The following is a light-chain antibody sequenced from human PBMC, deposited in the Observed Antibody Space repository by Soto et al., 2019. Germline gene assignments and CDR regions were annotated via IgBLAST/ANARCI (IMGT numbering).Light chain of an antibody. Sequence: DIQMTQSPSSLSASVGDRVTITCRASQNIIFYLNWYQQRIGKSPKLLIYAASNLQSGVPSRFSGRGSRSDFTLTISNLQPEDFATYFCQQSYTTPVYSFGQGTKVDIK. CDR3: QQSYTTPVYS. J-gene: IGKJ2*01. V-gene: IGKV1-39*01. CDR1: QNIIFY. CDR2: AAS.